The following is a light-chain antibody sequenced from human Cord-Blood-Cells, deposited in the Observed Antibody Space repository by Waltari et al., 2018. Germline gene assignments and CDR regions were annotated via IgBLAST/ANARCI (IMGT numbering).Light chain of an antibody. Sequence: QSALTQPPSASGSPGQSVTISCTGTSSDVGGYNYVSWYQQHPGKAPKLMIYEVSKRASGVPERVSDAKSGNTASLTVSGLQAEDEADYYCSSYAGSNNFVVFGVGTKLTGL. V-gene: IGLV2-8*01. CDR1: SSDVGGYNY. CDR2: EVS. CDR3: SSYAGSNNFVV. J-gene: IGLJ2*01.